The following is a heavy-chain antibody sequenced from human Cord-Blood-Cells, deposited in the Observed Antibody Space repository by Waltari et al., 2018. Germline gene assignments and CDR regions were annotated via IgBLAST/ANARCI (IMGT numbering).Heavy chain of an antibody. V-gene: IGHV4-61*01. CDR1: GGSVSSGSYY. Sequence: QVQLQESGPGLVKPSETLSLTCPVSGGSVSSGSYYWSWLRHPPGTGLEWIGYIHYSGSTNYNPSLKSRVTISVDTSKNQFSLKLSSVTAADTAVYYCARGGSSSWYYYYGMDVWGQGTTVTVSS. CDR3: ARGGSSSWYYYYGMDV. J-gene: IGHJ6*02. CDR2: IHYSGST. D-gene: IGHD6-13*01.